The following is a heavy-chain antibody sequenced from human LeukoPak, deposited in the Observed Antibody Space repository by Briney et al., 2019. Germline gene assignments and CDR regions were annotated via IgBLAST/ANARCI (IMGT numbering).Heavy chain of an antibody. D-gene: IGHD1-14*01. CDR1: GGSISYYY. V-gene: IGHV4-59*01. Sequence: PSETLSLTCTVSGGSISYYYWSWIRQSPGKGLEWIGYIYYSGTTNYNPSLKSRVTISVDTSKNQFSLQLRSVTAADTAVYYCARGLKPLDGFDIWGQGTMVTVSS. CDR3: ARGLKPLDGFDI. J-gene: IGHJ3*02. CDR2: IYYSGTT.